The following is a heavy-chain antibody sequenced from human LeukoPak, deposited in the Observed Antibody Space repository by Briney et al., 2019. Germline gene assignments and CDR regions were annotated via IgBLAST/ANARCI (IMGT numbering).Heavy chain of an antibody. D-gene: IGHD2-21*01. CDR1: GFTFSSYA. V-gene: IGHV3-23*01. J-gene: IGHJ4*02. CDR3: AKAPVTSCRGAYCYPFDS. CDR2: TSSSDAGT. Sequence: GGSLRLSCAASGFTFSSYAMSWVRQTPEKGLEWVAATSSSDAGTYHADSVRGRFTISRDNSKNTLYLQMNSLRAEDAAVYFCAKAPVTSCRGAYCYPFDSWGQGTLVTVSS.